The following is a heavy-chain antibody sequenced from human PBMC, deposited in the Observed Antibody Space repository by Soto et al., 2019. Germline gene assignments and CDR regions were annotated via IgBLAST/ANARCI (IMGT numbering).Heavy chain of an antibody. V-gene: IGHV4-61*01. D-gene: IGHD6-19*01. CDR3: ARELALAGTYSFDY. CDR2: IYFSGST. Sequence: PSETLSLTCSVSGGSVGSGSYYWNWIRQSPGNGLEWIANIYFSGSTNYSPSLKSRATISVDPSKNQFALKLTSVTAADTAIYYCARELALAGTYSFDYWGQGTLVTVSS. CDR1: GGSVGSGSYY. J-gene: IGHJ4*02.